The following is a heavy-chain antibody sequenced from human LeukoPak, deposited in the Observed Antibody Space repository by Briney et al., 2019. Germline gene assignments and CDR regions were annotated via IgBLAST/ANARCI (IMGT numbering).Heavy chain of an antibody. CDR3: ASTAVAMKNFFDY. Sequence: SETLSLTCTVSGGSISSYYWSWIRQPPGKGPEWIGYIYYSGSTNYNPSLKSRVTISVDTSKNQFSLKLSSVTAADTAVYYCASTAVAMKNFFDYWGQGTLVTVSS. V-gene: IGHV4-59*08. J-gene: IGHJ4*02. D-gene: IGHD6-19*01. CDR2: IYYSGST. CDR1: GGSISSYY.